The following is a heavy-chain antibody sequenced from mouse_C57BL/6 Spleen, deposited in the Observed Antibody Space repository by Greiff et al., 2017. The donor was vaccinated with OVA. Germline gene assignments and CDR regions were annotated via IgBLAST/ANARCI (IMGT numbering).Heavy chain of an antibody. CDR3: ARWASGYLLYYFDY. CDR2: IYPGSGST. D-gene: IGHD3-2*02. CDR1: GYTFTSYW. J-gene: IGHJ2*01. V-gene: IGHV1-55*01. Sequence: QVQLQQPGAELVKPGASVKMSCKASGYTFTSYWITWVKQRPGQGLEWSGDIYPGSGSTKYNEKFKSKATLTVDTSSSTAYMQLSSLTSEDSAVYYCARWASGYLLYYFDYWGQGTTLTVSS.